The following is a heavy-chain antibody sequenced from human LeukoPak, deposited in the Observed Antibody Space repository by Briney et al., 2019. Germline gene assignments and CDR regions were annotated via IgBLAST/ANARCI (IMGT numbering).Heavy chain of an antibody. CDR1: GFTFSDYA. CDR2: IGTSSNNI. V-gene: IGHV3-21*01. CDR3: ASGTVGNYALDY. Sequence: GGSLRLSCAASGFTFSDYAMSWVRQAPGKGPEWVSSIGTSSNNIYYTDSVKGRFTISRDNAKNSLYLQVDSLRVEDTAVYFCASGTVGNYALDYWGQGTLVTVSS. D-gene: IGHD1-7*01. J-gene: IGHJ4*02.